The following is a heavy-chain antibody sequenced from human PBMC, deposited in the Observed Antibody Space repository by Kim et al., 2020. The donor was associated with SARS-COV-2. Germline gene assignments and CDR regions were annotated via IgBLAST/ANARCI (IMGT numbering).Heavy chain of an antibody. J-gene: IGHJ5*02. CDR2: IIPFLDMS. V-gene: IGHV1-69*04. CDR3: TRDGVPNWFDP. D-gene: IGHD3-10*01. Sequence: SVKVSCKASGGSFDNYGISWVRQAPGQGLEWMGRIIPFLDMSNYAQRFQGRVSMTAYKSTNTAYMELTSLRLDDTAVYYCTRDGVPNWFDPWGQGTLVTVSS. CDR1: GGSFDNYG.